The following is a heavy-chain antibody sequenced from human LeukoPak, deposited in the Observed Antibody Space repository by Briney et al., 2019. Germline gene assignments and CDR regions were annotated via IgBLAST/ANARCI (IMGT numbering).Heavy chain of an antibody. J-gene: IGHJ4*02. CDR3: ATGYSSTWYYFDY. V-gene: IGHV4-59*01. CDR2: IYHSGST. Sequence: SETLSLTRTVSGDSISSYYWSWIRQPPGKGLEWIGYIYHSGSTNYNPSLKSRVTISADTSKDQFSLKLASVTAADTAVYYCATGYSSTWYYFDYWGQGTLVTVSS. D-gene: IGHD6-13*01. CDR1: GDSISSYY.